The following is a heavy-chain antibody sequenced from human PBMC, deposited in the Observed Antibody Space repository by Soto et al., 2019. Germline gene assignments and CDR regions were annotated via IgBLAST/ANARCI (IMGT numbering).Heavy chain of an antibody. CDR3: ARHRGSQQQLLRGFDP. CDR2: IYPGDSDT. D-gene: IGHD6-13*01. V-gene: IGHV5-51*01. CDR1: GYSFTSYW. J-gene: IGHJ5*02. Sequence: EVQLVQSGAEVKKPGESLQISCKGSGYSFTSYWIGWVRQMPGKGLEWMGIIYPGDSDTRYSPSFQGQVTISADKSISTAYLQWSSLKASDTAMYYCARHRGSQQQLLRGFDPWGQGTLVTVSS.